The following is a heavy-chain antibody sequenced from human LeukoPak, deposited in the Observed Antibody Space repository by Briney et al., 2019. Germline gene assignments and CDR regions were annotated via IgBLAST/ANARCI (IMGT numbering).Heavy chain of an antibody. V-gene: IGHV5-51*01. J-gene: IGHJ4*02. Sequence: GESLKISCKGSAYNFTRHWIGWVRQMPGKGLEWMGNIFPADSDTRYSPSFQGQVTISADKSISTAYLQWSSLKASDTAMYYCARLDSSGYQDSPDYWGQGTLVTVSS. CDR3: ARLDSSGYQDSPDY. D-gene: IGHD3-22*01. CDR2: IFPADSDT. CDR1: AYNFTRHW.